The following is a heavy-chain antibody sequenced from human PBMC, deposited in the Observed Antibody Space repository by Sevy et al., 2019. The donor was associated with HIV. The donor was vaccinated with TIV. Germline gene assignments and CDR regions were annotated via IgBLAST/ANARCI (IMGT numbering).Heavy chain of an antibody. Sequence: GGCLRLSCAASGFTFSDYYMSWIRQAPGKGLERVSYISGSSSYTNYADSVKGRFTISRDNAKNSLYLQISSLRAEDTAVYICARVVGATGLFNYWGQGTLVTVSS. V-gene: IGHV3-11*06. J-gene: IGHJ4*02. CDR3: ARVVGATGLFNY. CDR2: ISGSSSYT. D-gene: IGHD1-26*01. CDR1: GFTFSDYY.